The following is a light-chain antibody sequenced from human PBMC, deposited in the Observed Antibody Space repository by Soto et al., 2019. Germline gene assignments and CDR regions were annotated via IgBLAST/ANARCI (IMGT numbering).Light chain of an antibody. Sequence: QSVLTQPPSASGSPGQSLTISCTGTSSDVGGYNFVSWYQHNPGKAPKLMIFAVSRRPSGVPDRFSGSKSGNTASLTVSGLQAEDEADYYRSSYAGSNNLVFGTGTKVTVL. J-gene: IGLJ1*01. V-gene: IGLV2-8*01. CDR2: AVS. CDR1: SSDVGGYNF. CDR3: SSYAGSNNLV.